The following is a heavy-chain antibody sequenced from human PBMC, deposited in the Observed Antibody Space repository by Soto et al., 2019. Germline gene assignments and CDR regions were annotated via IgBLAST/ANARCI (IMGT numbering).Heavy chain of an antibody. V-gene: IGHV3-33*01. Sequence: GGSLRLSCAASGFTFSSYGMHWVRQAPGKGLEWVAVIWYDGSNKYYADSVKGRFTISRDNSKNTLYLQMNSLRAEDTAVYYCARDGLSSPGGYYSDYWGQGTLVTVSS. CDR3: ARDGLSSPGGYYSDY. CDR2: IWYDGSNK. D-gene: IGHD3-3*01. CDR1: GFTFSSYG. J-gene: IGHJ4*02.